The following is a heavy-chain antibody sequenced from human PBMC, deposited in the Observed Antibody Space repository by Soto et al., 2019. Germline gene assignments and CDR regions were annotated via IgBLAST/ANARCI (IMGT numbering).Heavy chain of an antibody. CDR2: ISSSSSTM. D-gene: IGHD3-9*01. CDR1: GFTFSSYS. J-gene: IGHJ3*02. V-gene: IGHV3-48*01. CDR3: ARGATYDIFTGPPDAFDI. Sequence: GGSLRLACAASGFTFSSYSMNWVRQAPGKGLEWVSYISSSSSTMYYADFVKGRFTISRDNAKNSLYLQMNSLRAEDTAVYYCARGATYDIFTGPPDAFDIWGQGTMVTVSS.